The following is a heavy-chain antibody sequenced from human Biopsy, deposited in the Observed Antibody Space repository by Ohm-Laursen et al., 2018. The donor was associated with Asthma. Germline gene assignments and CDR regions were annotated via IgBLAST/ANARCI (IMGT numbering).Heavy chain of an antibody. Sequence: SETLSLTCSVYGGSISSFYWSWIRQSPEKGLEWMGYVYWTGSTNYNPSLKSRITMPVDTSKNRMFLELTSVTAADTAIYYCVRAVRNEQWLAPFDYWGQGKPATVSS. D-gene: IGHD6-19*01. CDR1: GGSISSFY. J-gene: IGHJ4*02. CDR3: VRAVRNEQWLAPFDY. CDR2: VYWTGST. V-gene: IGHV4-59*01.